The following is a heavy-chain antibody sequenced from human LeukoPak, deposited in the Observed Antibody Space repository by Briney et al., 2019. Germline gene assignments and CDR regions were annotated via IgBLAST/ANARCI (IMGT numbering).Heavy chain of an antibody. V-gene: IGHV3-66*01. CDR1: GFTVSSNY. D-gene: IGHD3-16*01. Sequence: GGSLRLSCAASGFTVSSNYMSWVRQAPGKGLEWVSVIYSGGSTYYADSVKGRFTISRDNSNNTLYLQMNSLRAEDTAVYYCARESRGVGDDYWGQGTLVTVSS. CDR3: ARESRGVGDDY. CDR2: IYSGGST. J-gene: IGHJ4*02.